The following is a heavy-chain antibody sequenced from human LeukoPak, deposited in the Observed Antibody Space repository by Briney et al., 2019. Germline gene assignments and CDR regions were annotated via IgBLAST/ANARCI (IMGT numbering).Heavy chain of an antibody. CDR3: ARDFITGIAAAGPTFDY. CDR2: ISSSSSTI. D-gene: IGHD6-13*01. Sequence: GGSLRLSCAASGFTFSSYSMNWVRQAPGKGLEWVSYISSSSSTIYYADSVKGRFTISRDNAKNSLYLQMNSLRDEDTGVYYCARDFITGIAAAGPTFDYWGQGTLVTVSS. CDR1: GFTFSSYS. V-gene: IGHV3-48*02. J-gene: IGHJ4*02.